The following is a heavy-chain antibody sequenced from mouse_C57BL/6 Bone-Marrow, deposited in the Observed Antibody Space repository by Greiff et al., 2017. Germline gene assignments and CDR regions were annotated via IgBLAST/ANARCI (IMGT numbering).Heavy chain of an antibody. V-gene: IGHV1-81*01. D-gene: IGHD1-1*01. CDR3: ARGITTVPYAMDY. CDR2: IYPRSGNT. Sequence: QVQLQQSGAELARPGASVKLSCKASGYTFTSYGISWVKQRTGQGLEWIGEIYPRSGNTYYNEKFKGKATLTADKSSSTAYMELRSLTSEDSAVYFCARGITTVPYAMDYWGQGTSVTVSS. J-gene: IGHJ4*01. CDR1: GYTFTSYG.